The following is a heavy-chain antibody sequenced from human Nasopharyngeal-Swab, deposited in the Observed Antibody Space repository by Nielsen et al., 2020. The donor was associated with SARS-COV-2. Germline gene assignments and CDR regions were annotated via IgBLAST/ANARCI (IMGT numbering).Heavy chain of an antibody. J-gene: IGHJ6*03. CDR1: GYTFTSYY. Sequence: ASVKVSCKASGYTFTSYYMHWVRQAPGQGLEWMGIINPSGGSTSYAQKFQGIVTMTRDTSTSTVYMELSSLRSEDTAVYYCARDLHSWPGKYYYYYYMDVWGKGTTVTVSS. V-gene: IGHV1-46*01. CDR2: INPSGGST. CDR3: ARDLHSWPGKYYYYYYMDV. D-gene: IGHD6-13*01.